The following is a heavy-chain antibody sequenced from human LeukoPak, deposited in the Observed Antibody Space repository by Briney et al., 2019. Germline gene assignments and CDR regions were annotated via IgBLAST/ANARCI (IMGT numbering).Heavy chain of an antibody. Sequence: SETLSLTCTVSGGSISSSSYYWGWIRQPPGKGLEWIGSIYYSGSTYYNPSLKSRVTISVDTSKNQFSLKLSSVTAADTAVYYCARSGYSRDFDYWGQGTLVTVSS. D-gene: IGHD5-18*01. J-gene: IGHJ4*02. CDR2: IYYSGST. CDR3: ARSGYSRDFDY. V-gene: IGHV4-39*07. CDR1: GGSISSSSYY.